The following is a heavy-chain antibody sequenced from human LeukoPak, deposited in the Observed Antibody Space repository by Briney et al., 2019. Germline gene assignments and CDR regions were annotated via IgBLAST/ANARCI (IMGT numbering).Heavy chain of an antibody. CDR3: AREDCSSTSYFHPE. CDR2: INPSVGTT. J-gene: IGHJ4*02. Sequence: IINPSVGTTNYAQKFQGRVTMARDTDKSTVYMELSSLRSEDTAVYYCAREDCSSTSYFHPEWGQGTLVTVSS. V-gene: IGHV1-46*03. D-gene: IGHD2-2*01.